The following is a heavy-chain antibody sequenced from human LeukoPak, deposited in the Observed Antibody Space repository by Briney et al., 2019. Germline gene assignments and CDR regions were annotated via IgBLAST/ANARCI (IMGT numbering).Heavy chain of an antibody. CDR1: GFTFSGYG. CDR3: AKGYYFDILSGYSSLDS. D-gene: IGHD3-9*01. Sequence: GGTLRLSCAASGFTFSGYGMSWVRQAPGKGLEWVAFIRYDGTNKYYADSVKGRFTISRDDSKNTLYLQMNSLRAEDTAAYYCAKGYYFDILSGYSSLDSWGQGTLVTVSS. CDR2: IRYDGTNK. V-gene: IGHV3-30*02. J-gene: IGHJ4*02.